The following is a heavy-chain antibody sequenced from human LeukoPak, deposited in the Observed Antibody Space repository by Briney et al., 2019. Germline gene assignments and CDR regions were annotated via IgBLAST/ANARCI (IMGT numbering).Heavy chain of an antibody. CDR1: GVSFDDYY. CDR3: TRMTTGHDY. D-gene: IGHD4-17*01. CDR2: INHSGYT. V-gene: IGHV4-34*01. Sequence: SATLSRTCAVSGVSFDDYYWAWVRPTPGKGLEWIGEINHSGYTNDSPSLKSRVTLSIDTSRKQFSLNLRSVTVADAGIYYCTRMTTGHDYWGQGTLVTVSS. J-gene: IGHJ4*02.